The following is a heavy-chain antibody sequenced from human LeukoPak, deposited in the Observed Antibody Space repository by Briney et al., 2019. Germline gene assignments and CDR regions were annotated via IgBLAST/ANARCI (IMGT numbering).Heavy chain of an antibody. Sequence: GGSLRLSCAAPGFTVSSNYMSWVRQAPGKGLEWVSVIYSGGSTYYADSVKGRFTISRDNSKNTLYLQMNSLRAEDTAVYYCARDAGIQLWLSYWGQGTLVTVSS. J-gene: IGHJ4*02. CDR1: GFTVSSNY. V-gene: IGHV3-53*01. D-gene: IGHD5-18*01. CDR2: IYSGGST. CDR3: ARDAGIQLWLSY.